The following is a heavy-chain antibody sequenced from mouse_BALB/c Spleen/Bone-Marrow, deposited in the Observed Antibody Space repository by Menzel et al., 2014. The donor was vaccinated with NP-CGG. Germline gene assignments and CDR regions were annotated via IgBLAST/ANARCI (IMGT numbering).Heavy chain of an antibody. D-gene: IGHD2-1*01. CDR2: ISYSGST. Sequence: VQLQQSGPSLVKPSQTLSLTCSVTGDSITSGYWNWIRKFPGNKLEYMGYISYSGSTYYNPSLKSRISITRDTSKNQYYLQLDSVATEDTATYYCARSRDYYGNSLDYWGQGTTLTVSS. CDR1: GDSITSGY. V-gene: IGHV3-8*02. J-gene: IGHJ2*01. CDR3: ARSRDYYGNSLDY.